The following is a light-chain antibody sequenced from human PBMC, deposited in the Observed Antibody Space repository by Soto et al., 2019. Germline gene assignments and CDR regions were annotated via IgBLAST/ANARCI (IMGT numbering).Light chain of an antibody. CDR2: DVS. CDR3: QQYDTYYT. CDR1: QTISNW. Sequence: DIQMPQSPSTLSGSLGDRFTITCLASQTISNWLAWYQQKPGKAPTLLIYDVSRLESGVPSRFSGSGSGTEYTLTINSLQPDDFATYYCQQYDTYYTFGQGTKVDIK. J-gene: IGKJ1*01. V-gene: IGKV1-5*01.